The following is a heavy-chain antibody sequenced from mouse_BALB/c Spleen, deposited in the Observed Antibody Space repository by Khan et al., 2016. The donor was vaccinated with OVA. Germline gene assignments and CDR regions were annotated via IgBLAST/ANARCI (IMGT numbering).Heavy chain of an antibody. J-gene: IGHJ1*01. CDR1: GYTFTNYG. V-gene: IGHV9-1*02. CDR3: ARGASYRYFDV. Sequence: QIQLVQSGPELKKPGETVKISCKASGYTFTNYGMNWVKQAPGKGLKWMGWINTYTGEPTYTDDFKGRFAFSLETSASTAYLQINNLKNEDMATYFCARGASYRYFDVWGAGNTGTVSS. CDR2: INTYTGEP.